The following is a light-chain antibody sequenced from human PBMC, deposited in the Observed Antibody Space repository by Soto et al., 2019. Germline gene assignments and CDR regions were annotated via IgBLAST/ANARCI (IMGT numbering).Light chain of an antibody. Sequence: HSALTQPTSVSGSPGQSITISCTGTSSDVGGYNYVSWYQQHPGKAPKLIIYEVSNRPSGVSNRFSGSKSGNTACLTISGLQAEDEADYYCSSYTSSSTLVFGGGTKLTVL. CDR3: SSYTSSSTLV. J-gene: IGLJ3*02. CDR2: EVS. V-gene: IGLV2-14*01. CDR1: SSDVGGYNY.